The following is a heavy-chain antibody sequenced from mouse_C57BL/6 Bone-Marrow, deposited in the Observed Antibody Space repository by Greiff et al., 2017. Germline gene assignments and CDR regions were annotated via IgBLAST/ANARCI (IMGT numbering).Heavy chain of an antibody. CDR1: GYTFTSYW. Sequence: VQLQQPGAELVMPGASVKLSCKASGYTFTSYWMHWVKQRPGQGLEWIGEIDPSDSYTNYNQKFKGKSTLTVDKSSSTAYMQLSSLTSEDSAVYYCARDYEYESAMDYWGQGTSVTVSS. J-gene: IGHJ4*01. CDR2: IDPSDSYT. D-gene: IGHD2-4*01. CDR3: ARDYEYESAMDY. V-gene: IGHV1-69*01.